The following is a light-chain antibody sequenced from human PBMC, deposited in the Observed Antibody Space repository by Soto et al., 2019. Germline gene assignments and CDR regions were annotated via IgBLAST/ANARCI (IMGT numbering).Light chain of an antibody. Sequence: EIVMTQSPATLSVSPGERATLSCRASQSVGRNLAWYQQKPGQAPRLLIYGASTRATGIPARFSGSGSGTEFTLTISSLQSEDFAVYYCQQYNNWPPRTFGQGTKVEIK. CDR1: QSVGRN. V-gene: IGKV3-15*01. J-gene: IGKJ1*01. CDR3: QQYNNWPPRT. CDR2: GAS.